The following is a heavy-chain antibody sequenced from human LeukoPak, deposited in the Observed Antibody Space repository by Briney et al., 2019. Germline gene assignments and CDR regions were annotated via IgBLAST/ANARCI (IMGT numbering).Heavy chain of an antibody. CDR1: GGSISSYY. J-gene: IGHJ3*02. CDR3: ARSITIFGVVLDAFDI. CDR2: IYYSGST. Sequence: SETLSLTCTVSGGSISSYYWSWIRQPPGKGLEWIGYIYYSGSTNYNPSLKSRVTISVDTSKNQFSLKLSSVTAADTAVYYCARSITIFGVVLDAFDIWGRGTMVTVSS. D-gene: IGHD3-3*01. V-gene: IGHV4-59*01.